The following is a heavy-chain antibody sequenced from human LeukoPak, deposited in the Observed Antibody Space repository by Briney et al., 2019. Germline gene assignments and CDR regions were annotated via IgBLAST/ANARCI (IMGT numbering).Heavy chain of an antibody. Sequence: SVKVSCKASGGTFSSYTISWVRQAPGQGLEWMGRIIPILGIANYAQKFQGRVTITADKSTSTAYMELSSLRSEDTAVYYCARGSVAARRDWFDPWGQGTLDTVSS. D-gene: IGHD6-6*01. J-gene: IGHJ5*02. CDR3: ARGSVAARRDWFDP. CDR1: GGTFSSYT. CDR2: IIPILGIA. V-gene: IGHV1-69*02.